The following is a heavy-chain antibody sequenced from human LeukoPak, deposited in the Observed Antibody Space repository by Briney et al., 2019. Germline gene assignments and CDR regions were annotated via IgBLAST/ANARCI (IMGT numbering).Heavy chain of an antibody. D-gene: IGHD6-13*01. CDR3: ARETVPAIAAPRGLNY. Sequence: ASVRVSCKASGYTFTDYYIHWVRQAPGQGLEWMGWINPNSGDTNYAQKFQGRVTMTRDTSICTAYMELSRLRSDDTAVYYCARETVPAIAAPRGLNYWGQGTLVTVSS. V-gene: IGHV1-2*02. CDR1: GYTFTDYY. CDR2: INPNSGDT. J-gene: IGHJ4*02.